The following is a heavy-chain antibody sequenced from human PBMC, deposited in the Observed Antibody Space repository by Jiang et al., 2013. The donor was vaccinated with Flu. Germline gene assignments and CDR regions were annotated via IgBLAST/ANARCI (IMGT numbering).Heavy chain of an antibody. CDR3: ARHASRSDAFDL. J-gene: IGHJ3*01. V-gene: IGHV4-59*02. CDR2: IFNYGST. D-gene: IGHD2-2*01. CDR1: GGSVIDYY. Sequence: GSGLVKPSETLSLICTVSGGSVIDYYWSWIRQPPGRGLEWIGYIFNYGSTNYNPSFESRVTISDGKSKNQFSLKLRSVTAADTAVYYCARHASRSDAFDLWAKGQWSPSLQ.